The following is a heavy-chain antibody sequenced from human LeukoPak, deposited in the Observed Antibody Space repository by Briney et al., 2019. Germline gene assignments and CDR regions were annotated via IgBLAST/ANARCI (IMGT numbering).Heavy chain of an antibody. D-gene: IGHD5-12*01. CDR2: ISSSDSTI. CDR1: GFTFSSYE. CDR3: ARDQGYSGYDWSFDY. J-gene: IGHJ4*02. Sequence: PGGSLRLSCAASGFTFSSYEMNWVRQAPGKGLEWVSYISSSDSTIYYADSVKGRFTISRDNAKKSLYLQMNSLRAEDTAVYYCARDQGYSGYDWSFDYWGQGTLVTVSS. V-gene: IGHV3-48*03.